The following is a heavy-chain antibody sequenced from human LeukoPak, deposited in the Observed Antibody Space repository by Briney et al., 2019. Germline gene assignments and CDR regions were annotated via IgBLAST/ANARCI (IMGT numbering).Heavy chain of an antibody. CDR3: ARDADTSGYTD. D-gene: IGHD3-22*01. J-gene: IGHJ4*02. CDR1: GFTFSLYW. Sequence: PGGSLRLSCEASGFTFSLYWMSWVRQAPGKGLEWVANIKQDGSEKYYVDSVKGRFTISRDNAKNSLYLQMNSLRADDTAVYYCARDADTSGYTDWGQGTLVTVSS. CDR2: IKQDGSEK. V-gene: IGHV3-7*01.